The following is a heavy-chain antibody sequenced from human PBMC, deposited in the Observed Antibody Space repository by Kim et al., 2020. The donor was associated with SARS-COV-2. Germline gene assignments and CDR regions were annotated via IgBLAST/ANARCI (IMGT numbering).Heavy chain of an antibody. CDR3: ARDHFTVNDY. J-gene: IGHJ4*02. CDR1: GFTFSSYW. CDR2: INIDGSST. Sequence: GGSLRLSCAASGFTFSSYWMHWGRQAPGKGLVWFSRINIDGSSTSYADSVKGRFTISRDNAKNMLYLQMNSLRAEDTAVYYCARDHFTVNDYWGQGTLVTVSS. V-gene: IGHV3-74*01. D-gene: IGHD4-4*01.